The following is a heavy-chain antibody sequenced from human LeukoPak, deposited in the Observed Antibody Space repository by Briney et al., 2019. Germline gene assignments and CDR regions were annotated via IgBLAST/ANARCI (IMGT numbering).Heavy chain of an antibody. D-gene: IGHD3-3*01. V-gene: IGHV4-59*01. CDR2: VFYSGPT. CDR3: AWRSARFFDS. CDR1: GDSIDSYY. J-gene: IGHJ4*02. Sequence: PSETLSLTCTVSGDSIDSYYWSWIRQPPGEGLQWIGYVFYSGPTNYDASLKSRVAISVDRSKNQFSLKLTSVSAADTAVYYCAWRSARFFDSWGQGTPVTVSS.